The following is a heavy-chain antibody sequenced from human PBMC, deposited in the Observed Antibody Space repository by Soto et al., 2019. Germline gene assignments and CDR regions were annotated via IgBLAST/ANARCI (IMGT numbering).Heavy chain of an antibody. Sequence: GASVKVSCKASGYTLTELSMHWVRQAPGKGLEWMGGLDPEDGERIYAQKFQGRVTMTEDTSTDTAYMELSSLRSEDTAVYYCATSPRGMAVFDIWGQGTMVTVSS. CDR1: GYTLTELS. D-gene: IGHD6-19*01. CDR3: ATSPRGMAVFDI. CDR2: LDPEDGER. V-gene: IGHV1-24*01. J-gene: IGHJ3*02.